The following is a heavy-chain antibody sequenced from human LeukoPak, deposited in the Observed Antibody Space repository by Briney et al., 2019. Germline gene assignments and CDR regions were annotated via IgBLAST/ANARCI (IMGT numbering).Heavy chain of an antibody. D-gene: IGHD4/OR15-4a*01. V-gene: IGHV3-9*01. J-gene: IGHJ4*02. CDR2: ISWDSGSI. CDR1: GFIFEGYA. Sequence: PGGSLRLSCAASGFIFEGYAMHWVRQAPGKGLEWISCISWDSGSIGYAASVRGRFIISRDNANNSLYLQMNSLKPDDTALYYCAKDISFDYGGALDSWGQGTLVTVSS. CDR3: AKDISFDYGGALDS.